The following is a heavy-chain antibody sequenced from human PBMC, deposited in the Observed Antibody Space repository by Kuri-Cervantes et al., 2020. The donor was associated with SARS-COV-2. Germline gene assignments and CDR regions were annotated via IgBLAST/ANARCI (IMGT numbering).Heavy chain of an antibody. V-gene: IGHV4-39*07. CDR1: GGSISSSSYY. D-gene: IGHD3-3*01. J-gene: IGHJ4*02. CDR3: ARGGLGATIFGVVIQTLYYFDY. Sequence: GSLRLSCTVSGGSISSSSYYWGWIRQPPGKGLEWIGSIYHSGSTYYNPSLKSRVTISVDTSKNQFSLKLSSVTAADTAVYYCARGGLGATIFGVVIQTLYYFDYWGQGTLVTASS. CDR2: IYHSGST.